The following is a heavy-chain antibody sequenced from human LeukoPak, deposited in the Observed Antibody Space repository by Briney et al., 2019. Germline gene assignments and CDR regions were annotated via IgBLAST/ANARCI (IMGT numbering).Heavy chain of an antibody. V-gene: IGHV3-43D*03. CDR3: AKADCSSTSCYHYYYYYMDV. D-gene: IGHD2-2*01. CDR1: GFTLDDYA. J-gene: IGHJ6*03. CDR2: ISWDGGST. Sequence: GGSLRLSCAASGFTLDDYATHWVRQAPGKGLEWVSLISWDGGSTYYADSVKGRFTISRDNSKNSLYLQMNSLRAEDTALYYCAKADCSSTSCYHYYYYYMDVWGKGTTVTVSS.